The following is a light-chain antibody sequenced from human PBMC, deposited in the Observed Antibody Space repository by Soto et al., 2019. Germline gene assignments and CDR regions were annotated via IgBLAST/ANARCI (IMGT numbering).Light chain of an antibody. CDR1: QSVSSN. J-gene: IGKJ4*01. V-gene: IGKV3-15*01. CDR3: QQYNNWPPLT. CDR2: AAS. Sequence: EIVMTQSPATLSVSPGEGATLSCRASQSVSSNLAWYQQKPGQAPRLLIYAASTRATGIPARFRGSGSGTEFTLTITSLQSEVFSFYYCQQYNNWPPLTFGGGTNVDVK.